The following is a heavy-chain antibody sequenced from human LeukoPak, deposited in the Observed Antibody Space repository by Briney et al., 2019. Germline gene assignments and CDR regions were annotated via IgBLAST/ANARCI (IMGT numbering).Heavy chain of an antibody. V-gene: IGHV3-53*01. CDR3: ARNSGYYDILTGYQPPYYFDY. CDR1: GFTVSSNY. Sequence: GGSLRLSCAASGFTVSSNYMSWVRQAPGKGLEWVSVIYSGGSTYYADSVKGRFTISRDNSKNTLYLQMNSLRAEDTAVYYCARNSGYYDILTGYQPPYYFDYWGQGTLGTVSS. CDR2: IYSGGST. J-gene: IGHJ4*02. D-gene: IGHD3-9*01.